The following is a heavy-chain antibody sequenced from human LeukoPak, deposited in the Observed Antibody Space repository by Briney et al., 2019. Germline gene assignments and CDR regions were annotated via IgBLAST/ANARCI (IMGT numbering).Heavy chain of an antibody. D-gene: IGHD6-13*01. CDR2: INPNSGGT. CDR3: ARAPIAAAGTVDY. V-gene: IGHV1-2*04. Sequence: ASVNVSCKASGYTFTGYYMHWVRQPPGQGLGWMGWINPNSGGTNYAQKFQGWVTMTRDTSISTAYMELSRLRSDDTAVHYCARAPIAAAGTVDYWGQGTLVTVSS. J-gene: IGHJ4*02. CDR1: GYTFTGYY.